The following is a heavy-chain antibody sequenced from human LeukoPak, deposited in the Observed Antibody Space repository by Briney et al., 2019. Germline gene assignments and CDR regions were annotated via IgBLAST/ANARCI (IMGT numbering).Heavy chain of an antibody. CDR1: ARSISSFC. CDR2: IYSSGGT. Sequence: SETLSLTCTVSARSISSFCWSWIRHPDRSGMGWVGYIYSSGGTTYNPSRKSRGTISVDTSKNQFSLKLSSVTAADTAVYYCARDFAPALGYDYVWGSYRQEGAFDIWGQGTMVTVSS. J-gene: IGHJ3*02. V-gene: IGHV4-59*01. D-gene: IGHD3-16*02. CDR3: ARDFAPALGYDYVWGSYRQEGAFDI.